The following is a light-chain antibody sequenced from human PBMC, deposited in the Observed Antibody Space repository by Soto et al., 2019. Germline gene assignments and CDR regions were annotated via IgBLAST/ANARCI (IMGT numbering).Light chain of an antibody. J-gene: IGLJ1*01. CDR3: RSYTSSYTYV. CDR1: SSDVGAYNY. Sequence: QSVLTQPASVSGSPGQSIAISCTGTSSDVGAYNYVSWYQHHPGKAPKLMIYDVTNRPSGVSNRFSGSKSGNTASLTISGLQADDEADYYCRSYTSSYTYVFGTGTKLTVL. V-gene: IGLV2-14*03. CDR2: DVT.